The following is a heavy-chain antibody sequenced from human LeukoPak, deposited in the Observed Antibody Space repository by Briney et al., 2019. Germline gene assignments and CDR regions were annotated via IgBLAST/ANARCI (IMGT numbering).Heavy chain of an antibody. CDR3: ARGRTEATAGNYQFDP. D-gene: IGHD1-26*01. CDR1: GDSFGTYY. V-gene: IGHV4-4*07. Sequence: SETLSLTCAVSGDSFGTYYWSWIRQPAGKGLQWIGRISPTGSTNYNPSPDRRVTISLDKAKTQFSLKLTSVAAADTAVYYCARGRTEATAGNYQFDPWGQGILVTVSS. J-gene: IGHJ5*02. CDR2: ISPTGST.